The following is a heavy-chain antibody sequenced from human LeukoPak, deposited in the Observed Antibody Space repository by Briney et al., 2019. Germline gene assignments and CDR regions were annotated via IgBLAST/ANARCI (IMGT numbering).Heavy chain of an antibody. D-gene: IGHD3-9*01. V-gene: IGHV5-10-1*01. J-gene: IGHJ4*02. CDR1: GYSFTSYW. CDR2: VDPSDSYT. CDR3: ARGDILTGYYWVY. Sequence: GESLKISCKGSGYSFTSYWISWVRQMPGKGLEWMGRVDPSDSYTNYSPSFQGHVTISADKSISTAYLRWNSQKASDTAMYYCARGDILTGYYWVYWGQGTLVTVSS.